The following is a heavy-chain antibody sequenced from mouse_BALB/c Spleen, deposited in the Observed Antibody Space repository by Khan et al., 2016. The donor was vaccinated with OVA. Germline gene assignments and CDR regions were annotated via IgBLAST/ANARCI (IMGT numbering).Heavy chain of an antibody. J-gene: IGHJ3*01. Sequence: QVQLLQSGAELVKPGASVKLSCKASGFTFTSYYMYWVKQRPGQGLEWIGEFNPSNGDTNFNEKFKSKATLTVDRSSSKAYMPLNSLTSEDSAVYYCARACYGSFAYWGQGTLVTVSA. CDR2: FNPSNGDT. V-gene: IGHV1S81*02. CDR3: ARACYGSFAY. CDR1: GFTFTSYY. D-gene: IGHD2-10*01.